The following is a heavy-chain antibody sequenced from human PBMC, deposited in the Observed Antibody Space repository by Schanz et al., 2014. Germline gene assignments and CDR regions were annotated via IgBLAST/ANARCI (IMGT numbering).Heavy chain of an antibody. CDR3: TRDTDYHFDY. CDR1: GFTFSNNW. V-gene: IGHV3-74*01. CDR2: TSHDGSFT. D-gene: IGHD4-17*01. Sequence: EVQLVESGGGLVKPGGSLRLSCAASGFTFSNNWMHWVRQAPGKGLVWVSRTSHDGSFTTFADSVKGRFTISRDNARNTLYLQMNSLRAEDTAVYYCTRDTDYHFDYWGQGTLVTVSS. J-gene: IGHJ4*02.